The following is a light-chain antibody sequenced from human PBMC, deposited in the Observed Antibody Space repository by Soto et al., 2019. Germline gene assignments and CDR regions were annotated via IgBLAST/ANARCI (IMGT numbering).Light chain of an antibody. V-gene: IGLV2-23*01. Sequence: QSVLTQPASVSGSPGQSITISCTGTSSDVGSYNLVSWHQQHPGKAPKLMIYEGSKRPSGVSHRFSGSKSGNTASLTISGLQAEDEAEYYCCSYAVGSTLVFGGGTQLTVL. J-gene: IGLJ2*01. CDR1: SSDVGSYNL. CDR2: EGS. CDR3: CSYAVGSTLV.